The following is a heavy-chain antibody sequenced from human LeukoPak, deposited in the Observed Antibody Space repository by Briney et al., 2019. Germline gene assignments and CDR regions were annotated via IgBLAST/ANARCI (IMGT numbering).Heavy chain of an antibody. D-gene: IGHD6-19*01. Sequence: GESLKTSRKGSGYQFTNYWIGWVRQRPGKGLEWMGIINPADGYTRYSPSFQGQITISPDTSIFTAYLQWSSLKASDTAIYYCARPHDTGVGASGSGWSYFDFWGQGTLITVSS. CDR3: ARPHDTGVGASGSGWSYFDF. J-gene: IGHJ4*02. CDR2: INPADGYT. CDR1: GYQFTNYW. V-gene: IGHV5-51*01.